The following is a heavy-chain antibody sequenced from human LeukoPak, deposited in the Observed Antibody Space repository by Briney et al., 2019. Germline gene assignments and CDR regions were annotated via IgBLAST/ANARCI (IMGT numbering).Heavy chain of an antibody. D-gene: IGHD2-2*02. CDR2: ISRSSSNM. V-gene: IGHV3-21*01. Sequence: PGGSLRLSCAASGFTFSSYAMSWVRQAPGKGLEWVSSISRSSSNMYYADSVKGRFTVSRDNAKNSLFLQMNSLRDEDTAVYYCARDCHTTSCYNYWGQGTLVIVSS. CDR1: GFTFSSYA. J-gene: IGHJ4*02. CDR3: ARDCHTTSCYNY.